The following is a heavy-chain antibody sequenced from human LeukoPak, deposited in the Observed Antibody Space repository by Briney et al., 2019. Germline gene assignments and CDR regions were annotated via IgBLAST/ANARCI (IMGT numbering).Heavy chain of an antibody. J-gene: IGHJ6*02. D-gene: IGHD2-15*01. CDR3: ARGEYGGNRPRSPYYYYGMDV. CDR2: INHSGST. Sequence: SETLSLTCAVYGGSFSGYYWSWIRQPPGKGLEWIGEINHSGSTNYNPSLKSRVTISVDTSKNRFSLKLSSVTAADTAVYYCARGEYGGNRPRSPYYYYGMDVWGQGTTVTVSS. V-gene: IGHV4-34*01. CDR1: GGSFSGYY.